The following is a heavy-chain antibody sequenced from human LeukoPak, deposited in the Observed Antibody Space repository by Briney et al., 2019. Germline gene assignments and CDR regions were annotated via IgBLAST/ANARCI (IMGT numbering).Heavy chain of an antibody. D-gene: IGHD3-16*02. CDR1: GFTFNSYW. Sequence: GSLRLSCAASGFTFNSYWMSWVRQAPGKGLEWIGEIHHDGRINYNPSLKSRVTLSVDKSKNQFSLRLNSVTAADTAMYYCARSHDHLWGNYPDYWGQGTLVTVSS. CDR3: ARSHDHLWGNYPDY. CDR2: IHHDGRI. V-gene: IGHV4-4*02. J-gene: IGHJ4*02.